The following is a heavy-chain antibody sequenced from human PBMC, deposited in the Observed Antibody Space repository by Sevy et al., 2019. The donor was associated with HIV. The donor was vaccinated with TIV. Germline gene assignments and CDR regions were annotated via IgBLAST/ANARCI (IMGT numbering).Heavy chain of an antibody. Sequence: SETLSLTCTVSGGSISSSDYSWSWIRQPPGKGLEWIGYIHHRGNTYYSPSLKSRVTISVDRSKNQFSLKLTSVTAADTAMYYCARNTFESSYHYYIDVWGKGTTVTVSS. J-gene: IGHJ6*03. CDR1: GGSISSSDYS. CDR2: IHHRGNT. V-gene: IGHV4-30-2*01. CDR3: ARNTFESSYHYYIDV. D-gene: IGHD3-9*01.